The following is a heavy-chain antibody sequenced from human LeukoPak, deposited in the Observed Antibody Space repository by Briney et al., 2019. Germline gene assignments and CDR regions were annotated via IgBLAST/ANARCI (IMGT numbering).Heavy chain of an antibody. J-gene: IGHJ4*02. V-gene: IGHV3-33*01. Sequence: GGSLRLSCTVSGFIFSNSGMHWVRRAPGKGLEWVAVVKGRFTISRDNSKNTLHLQMDSLRVEDTAMYFCARGFRRYSYGPVDYWGQGTLVTVSS. CDR1: GFIFSNSG. D-gene: IGHD5-18*01. CDR3: ARGFRRYSYGPVDY.